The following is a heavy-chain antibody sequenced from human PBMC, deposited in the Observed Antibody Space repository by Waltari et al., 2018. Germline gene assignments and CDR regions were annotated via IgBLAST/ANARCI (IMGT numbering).Heavy chain of an antibody. J-gene: IGHJ2*01. CDR3: AWGSSLDL. D-gene: IGHD6-6*01. CDR1: GGSFSGYY. V-gene: IGHV4-34*01. CDR2: INHSGST. Sequence: QVQLQQWGAGLLKPSETLSLTCAVYGGSFSGYYWSWIRQPPGKGLEWIGEINHSGSTNYNPSLKSRVTISVDTSKNQFSLKLSSVTAADTAVYYCAWGSSLDLWGRGTLVTVSS.